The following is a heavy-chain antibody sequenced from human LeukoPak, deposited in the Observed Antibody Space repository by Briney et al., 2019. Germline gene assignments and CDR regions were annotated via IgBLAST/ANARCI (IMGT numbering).Heavy chain of an antibody. CDR3: ASGGYSYGPTDY. J-gene: IGHJ4*02. Sequence: SETLSLTCAVYGPSFSGYYWSWIRQPPGKGLEWIGEINHSGSTNYNPSLKSRVTISVDTSKNQFSLKLSSVTAADTAVYYCASGGYSYGPTDYWGQGTLVTVSS. CDR2: INHSGST. V-gene: IGHV4-34*01. CDR1: GPSFSGYY. D-gene: IGHD5-18*01.